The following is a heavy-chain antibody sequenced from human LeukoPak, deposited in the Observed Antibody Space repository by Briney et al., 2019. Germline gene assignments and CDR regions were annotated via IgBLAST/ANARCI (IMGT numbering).Heavy chain of an antibody. D-gene: IGHD2-15*01. Sequence: GGSLRLSCAASGFTFSSYAMHWVRQAPGKGLEWVSSISSSSSYIYYADSVKGRFTISRDNAKNSLYLQMNSLRAEDTAVYYCARGGYCSGGSCYSVFHYYYYGMDVWGQGTTVTVSS. CDR2: ISSSSSYI. CDR3: ARGGYCSGGSCYSVFHYYYYGMDV. V-gene: IGHV3-21*01. CDR1: GFTFSSYA. J-gene: IGHJ6*02.